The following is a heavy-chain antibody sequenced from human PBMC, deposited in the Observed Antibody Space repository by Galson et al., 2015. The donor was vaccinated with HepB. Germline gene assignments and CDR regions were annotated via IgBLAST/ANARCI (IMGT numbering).Heavy chain of an antibody. CDR1: GFTFSSYA. CDR3: AKEGGLGDCSSTSCLWGAGPFDY. V-gene: IGHV3-23*01. Sequence: SLRLSCAASGFTFSSYAMSWVRQAPGKGLEWVSAISGSGGSTYYADSVKGRFTISRDNSKNTLYLQMNSLRAEDTAVYYCAKEGGLGDCSSTSCLWGAGPFDYWGQGTLVTVSS. CDR2: ISGSGGST. J-gene: IGHJ4*02. D-gene: IGHD2-2*01.